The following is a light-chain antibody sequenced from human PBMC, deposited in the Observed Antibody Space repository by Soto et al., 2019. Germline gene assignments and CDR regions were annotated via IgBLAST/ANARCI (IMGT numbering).Light chain of an antibody. CDR3: CSYAGSNYV. CDR1: SSDVGNYNL. V-gene: IGLV2-23*02. Sequence: VLAQPSSLSRSPGQSITLSCPGNSSDVGNYNLVSWYQHHPGKAPKLMIYEVSKRPSGVSNRFSGSKSGDTASLTISGLQAEDEADYYCCSYAGSNYVFGTGTKVTVL. CDR2: EVS. J-gene: IGLJ1*01.